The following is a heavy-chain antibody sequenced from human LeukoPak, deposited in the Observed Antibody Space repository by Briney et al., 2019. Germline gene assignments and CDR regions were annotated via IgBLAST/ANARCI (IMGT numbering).Heavy chain of an antibody. D-gene: IGHD3-22*01. CDR3: ARGQRYYYDSRGYNWFDP. V-gene: IGHV4-61*02. Sequence: PSQTLSLTCTVSGGSISSGSYFWSWIRQPAGKGLEWIGRIYTSGSTNYNPSLKSRVTISVDTSKNQFSLKLSSVTAADTAVYYCARGQRYYYDSRGYNWFDPWGQGNLVTVSS. CDR2: IYTSGST. CDR1: GGSISSGSYF. J-gene: IGHJ5*02.